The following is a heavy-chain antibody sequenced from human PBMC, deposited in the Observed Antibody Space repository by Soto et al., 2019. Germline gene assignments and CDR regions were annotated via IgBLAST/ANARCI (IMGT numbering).Heavy chain of an antibody. CDR2: ISYDGSNK. CDR3: ARPHSNYYYYGMDV. J-gene: IGHJ6*02. V-gene: IGHV3-30*09. CDR1: GFTFSSYA. Sequence: GGSLRLSCAASGFTFSSYAMHWVRQAPGKGLEWVAVISYDGSNKYYADSVKGRFAISRDNSKNTLYLQMNSLRAEDTAVYYCARPHSNYYYYGMDVWGQGTTVTVSS.